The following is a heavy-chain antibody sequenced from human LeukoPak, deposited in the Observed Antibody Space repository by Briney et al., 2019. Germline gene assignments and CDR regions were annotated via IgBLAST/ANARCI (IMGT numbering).Heavy chain of an antibody. J-gene: IGHJ4*02. D-gene: IGHD3-22*01. CDR3: ARGPLIWDSSGYYYEA. CDR1: GGSISSYY. CDR2: IYTSGST. Sequence: SETLSLTCTVSGGSISSYYWSWIRQPAGKGLEWIGRIYTSGSTNYNPSLKSRVTMSVDTSKNQFSLKLSSVTAADTAVYCCARGPLIWDSSGYYYEAWGQGTLVTVSS. V-gene: IGHV4-4*07.